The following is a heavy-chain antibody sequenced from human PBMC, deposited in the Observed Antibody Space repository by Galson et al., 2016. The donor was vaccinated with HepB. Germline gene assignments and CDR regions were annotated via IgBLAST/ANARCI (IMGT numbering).Heavy chain of an antibody. CDR3: AREGYSYESYYFDY. Sequence: SLRLSCAASGFTFSTYALHWVRQAPGMGLEWVSFIANDGTRKDYVDSVKGRFTISRDNSKNTLYLQMNSLRADDTALYYWAREGYSYESYYFDYWGQGSLVTVSS. CDR1: GFTFSTYA. V-gene: IGHV3-30-3*01. CDR2: IANDGTRK. J-gene: IGHJ4*02. D-gene: IGHD5-12*01.